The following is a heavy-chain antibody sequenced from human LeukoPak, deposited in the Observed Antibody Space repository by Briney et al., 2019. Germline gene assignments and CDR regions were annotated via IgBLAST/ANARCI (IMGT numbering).Heavy chain of an antibody. Sequence: GGSLRLSCAASGFTFSSYWMHWVRQAPGKGLVWLSRINSDGSSTSYAGSVKGRFTISRDNAKNTLYLQMNSLRAEDTAVYYCARGGSSSWYWFDPWGQGTLVTVSS. CDR3: ARGGSSSWYWFDP. V-gene: IGHV3-74*01. D-gene: IGHD6-13*01. CDR1: GFTFSSYW. J-gene: IGHJ5*02. CDR2: INSDGSST.